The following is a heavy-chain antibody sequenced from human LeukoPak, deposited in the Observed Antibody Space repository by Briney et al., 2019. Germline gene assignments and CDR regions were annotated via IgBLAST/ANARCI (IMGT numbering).Heavy chain of an antibody. Sequence: ASVKVSCKASGYTFTSYGISWVRQAPGQGLEWMGWISAYNGNTNYAQKLQGRVTMTTDTSTSTAYMELRSLRSDDTAVYYCARLVGYCSSTSCYTHDYWGQGTLVTVSS. CDR1: GYTFTSYG. CDR3: ARLVGYCSSTSCYTHDY. CDR2: ISAYNGNT. V-gene: IGHV1-18*01. D-gene: IGHD2-2*02. J-gene: IGHJ4*02.